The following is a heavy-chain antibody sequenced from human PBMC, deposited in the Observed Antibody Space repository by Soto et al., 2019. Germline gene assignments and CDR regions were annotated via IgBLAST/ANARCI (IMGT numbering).Heavy chain of an antibody. V-gene: IGHV1-8*01. CDR3: ARETAGNYGMDV. J-gene: IGHJ6*02. Sequence: QAQLVQSGAEVKKPGASVKVSCKASGYSFTSYDISWVRQGTGLGLEWMGWMNPNSGNTGYAQKFQGRVTMTRNTSISTAYMELSSLTSEDTAVYYCARETAGNYGMDVWGQGTTVTVS. D-gene: IGHD1-1*01. CDR1: GYSFTSYD. CDR2: MNPNSGNT.